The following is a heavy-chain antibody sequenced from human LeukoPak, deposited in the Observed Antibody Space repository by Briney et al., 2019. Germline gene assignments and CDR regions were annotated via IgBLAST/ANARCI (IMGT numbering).Heavy chain of an antibody. CDR2: FRGSGGST. J-gene: IGHJ6*03. D-gene: IGHD6-19*01. CDR1: GFTFNTYA. Sequence: GGSLRLSCVVSGFTFNTYAMSWVRQLPGKGLEWVSVFRGSGGSTHYADSVKGRFTISRDDSKNTLYLQMNSLRAEDTAIYYCARAQWRTYSYYYMDVWGKGTTVTVSS. CDR3: ARAQWRTYSYYYMDV. V-gene: IGHV3-23*01.